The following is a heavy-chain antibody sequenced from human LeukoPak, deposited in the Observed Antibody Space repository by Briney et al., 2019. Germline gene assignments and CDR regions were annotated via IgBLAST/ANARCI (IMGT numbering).Heavy chain of an antibody. D-gene: IGHD4-11*01. J-gene: IGHJ4*02. CDR2: IWFDGSNQ. CDR1: GFTFSSYG. Sequence: GGSLRLSCAASGFTFSSYGLHWFRQAPGKGLEWVAVIWFDGSNQFYADSVKGRSTISRDNSKNTLYLQMNSLRAEDTAVYYCARDHQYTYTNYGDYWGQGTLVTVSS. CDR3: ARDHQYTYTNYGDY. V-gene: IGHV3-33*01.